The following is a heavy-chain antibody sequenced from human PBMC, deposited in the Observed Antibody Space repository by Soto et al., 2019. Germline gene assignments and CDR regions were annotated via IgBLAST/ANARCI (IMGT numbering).Heavy chain of an antibody. D-gene: IGHD3-22*01. Sequence: ASVKVSCNASRYIFTGNYIHWVRQAPGQGLEYMGLINPNNGATNYAQNFKGRFTMTWDTSISTAYMEVRRLRSDDTAVYYCAPHYPDSSGYFDHWGQGTLVTVSS. V-gene: IGHV1-2*02. J-gene: IGHJ4*02. CDR3: APHYPDSSGYFDH. CDR2: INPNNGAT. CDR1: RYIFTGNY.